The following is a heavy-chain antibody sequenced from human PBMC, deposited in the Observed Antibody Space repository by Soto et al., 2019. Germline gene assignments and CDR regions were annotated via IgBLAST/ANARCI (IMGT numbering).Heavy chain of an antibody. D-gene: IGHD6-13*01. V-gene: IGHV4-59*01. CDR3: ARGDSSNEDDDAFDI. CDR1: GGSISSYY. J-gene: IGHJ3*02. Sequence: QVQLQESRPGLVKPSETLSLTCTVSGGSISSYYWSWIRQPPGKGLEWIGYIYYSGSTNYNPSLKSRVTLSVDTSTNRFSLKLSSVTAADTAVYYCARGDSSNEDDDAFDIWGQGTMVTVSS. CDR2: IYYSGST.